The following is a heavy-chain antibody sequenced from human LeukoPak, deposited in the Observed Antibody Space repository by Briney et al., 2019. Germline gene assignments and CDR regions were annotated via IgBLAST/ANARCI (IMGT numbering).Heavy chain of an antibody. J-gene: IGHJ4*02. D-gene: IGHD3-22*01. CDR3: GLVGRYSSGLYYYYFDY. V-gene: IGHV4-4*02. CDR1: GDSINSLDL. CDR2: MYLSGTT. Sequence: SETLSLTCTVSGDSINSLDLWSWVRQPPGKGLEWIGEMYLSGTTHSNPSVKSRVTISIDKSKNQFFLNLSSVAAADTAVYCAGLVGRYSSGLYYYYFDYWGQGTLVTVSS.